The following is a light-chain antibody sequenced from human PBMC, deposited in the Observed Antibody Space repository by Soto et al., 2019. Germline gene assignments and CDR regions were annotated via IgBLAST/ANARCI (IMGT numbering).Light chain of an antibody. CDR3: SSYTSSTLDV. J-gene: IGLJ1*01. CDR2: DVS. Sequence: QSVLTQPASVSGSPGQSITISCTGTSSDVGGYNYVSWYQQHPGKAPELMIYDVSNRPSGVSNRFSGSKSGNTASLTISGLQAEDEADYYCSSYTSSTLDVFGTGTKLTVL. V-gene: IGLV2-14*01. CDR1: SSDVGGYNY.